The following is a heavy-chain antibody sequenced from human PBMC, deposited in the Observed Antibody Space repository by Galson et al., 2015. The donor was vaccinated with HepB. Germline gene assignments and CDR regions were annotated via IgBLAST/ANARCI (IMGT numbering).Heavy chain of an antibody. CDR3: ARAALSYYDNSGHTNWFDP. Sequence: SVKVSCKASGGSFKKYTFNWVRQARGQGLDWMGGIIPVLGTANYAQNFQGRIALTADEITSTVYLELTSLISDDTAVYYCARAALSYYDNSGHTNWFDPWGQGTQVTVSS. V-gene: IGHV1-69*13. D-gene: IGHD3-22*01. CDR2: IIPVLGTA. J-gene: IGHJ5*02. CDR1: GGSFKKYT.